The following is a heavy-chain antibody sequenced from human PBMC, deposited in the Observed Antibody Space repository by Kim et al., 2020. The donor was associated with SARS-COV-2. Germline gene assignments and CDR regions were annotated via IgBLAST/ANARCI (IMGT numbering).Heavy chain of an antibody. CDR1: GFTFSNYV. Sequence: GGSLRLSCTVSGFTFSNYVMSWVRQAPGKGLGWVWVINGSGGKTSYEDPVKGRFTISTDNSKNTLYLQMLSLRAEDAAVYYCAKFHNFGSGSYKFDSWGQGTLVTVAS. CDR3: AKFHNFGSGSYKFDS. J-gene: IGHJ4*02. V-gene: IGHV3-23*01. D-gene: IGHD3-10*01. CDR2: INGSGGKT.